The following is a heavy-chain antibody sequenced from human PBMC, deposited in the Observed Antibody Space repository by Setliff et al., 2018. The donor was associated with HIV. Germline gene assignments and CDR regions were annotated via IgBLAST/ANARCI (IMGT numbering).Heavy chain of an antibody. CDR1: GGTFSLHY. Sequence: SETLSLTCAVSGGTFSLHYYTWIRQSPLRGLEWIGEINHSGGTRYNPSLQGRVSMSIDSSKNHFSLSLRYVTAADTAVYYCARSFSGRYFWSGYYTGPDPKGENAFDIWGQGTMVTVSS. J-gene: IGHJ3*02. CDR3: ARSFSGRYFWSGYYTGPDPKGENAFDI. CDR2: INHSGGT. V-gene: IGHV4-34*01. D-gene: IGHD3-3*01.